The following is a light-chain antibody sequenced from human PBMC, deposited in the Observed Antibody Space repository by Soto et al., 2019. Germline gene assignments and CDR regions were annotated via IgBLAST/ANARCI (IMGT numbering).Light chain of an antibody. Sequence: EIVMTQSPATLSVSPGERATLSCRASQSVSSNLAWYQQKTGQAPRLLIYGASTRATGIPARFSGSGSGTEFTLTISSLRAEDFAVYYCQQYNNWPPWTGGQGTKVEIK. CDR1: QSVSSN. CDR2: GAS. CDR3: QQYNNWPPWT. J-gene: IGKJ1*01. V-gene: IGKV3-15*01.